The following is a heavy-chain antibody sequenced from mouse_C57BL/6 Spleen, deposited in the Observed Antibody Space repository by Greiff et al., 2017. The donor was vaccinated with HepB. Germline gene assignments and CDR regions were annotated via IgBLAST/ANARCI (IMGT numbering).Heavy chain of an antibody. CDR3: ARGEGFYYAMDY. CDR2: IYPRSGNT. CDR1: GYTFTSYG. V-gene: IGHV1-81*01. J-gene: IGHJ4*01. Sequence: VKLMESGAELARPGASVKLSCKASGYTFTSYGISWVKQRTGQGLEWIGEIYPRSGNTYYNEKFKGKATLTADKSSSTAYMELRSLTSEDSAVYFCARGEGFYYAMDYWGQGTSVTVSS.